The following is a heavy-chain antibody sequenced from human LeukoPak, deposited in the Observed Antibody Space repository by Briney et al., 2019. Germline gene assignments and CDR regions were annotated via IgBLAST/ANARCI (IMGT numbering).Heavy chain of an antibody. CDR2: ISWDGGST. CDR1: GFTFDDYT. J-gene: IGHJ4*02. D-gene: IGHD5-18*01. V-gene: IGHV3-43*01. Sequence: GRSLRLSCAVSGFTFDDYTMHWVRQAPGKGLEWVSLISWDGGSTYYADSVKDRFTISRDNSKNSLYLQMNSLRTEDTALYYCAKDGVQLGGFDYWGQGTLVTVSS. CDR3: AKDGVQLGGFDY.